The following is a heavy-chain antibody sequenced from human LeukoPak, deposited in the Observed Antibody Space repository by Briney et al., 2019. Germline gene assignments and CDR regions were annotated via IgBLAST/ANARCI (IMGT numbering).Heavy chain of an antibody. CDR2: MNPNSGNT. J-gene: IGHJ5*02. V-gene: IGHV1-8*02. D-gene: IGHD6-19*01. CDR1: GYTFTSYD. CDR3: ARDGYSGWSFDP. Sequence: ASVKVSCKASGYTFTSYDINWVRQATGQGLERMGWMNPNSGNTGYVQKLQGRVTMTTDTSTSTAYMELRSLRSDDTAVYYCARDGYSGWSFDPWGQGTLVTVSS.